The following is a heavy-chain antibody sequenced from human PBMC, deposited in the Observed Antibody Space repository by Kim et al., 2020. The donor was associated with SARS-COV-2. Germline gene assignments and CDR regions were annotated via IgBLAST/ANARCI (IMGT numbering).Heavy chain of an antibody. CDR3: AKNSLIVATPIYFDY. J-gene: IGHJ4*02. D-gene: IGHD3-22*01. V-gene: IGHV3-23*03. Sequence: SVKGRLTNSRDNSKNTLYLQMNSLRAEDTAVYYCAKNSLIVATPIYFDYWGQGTLVTVSS.